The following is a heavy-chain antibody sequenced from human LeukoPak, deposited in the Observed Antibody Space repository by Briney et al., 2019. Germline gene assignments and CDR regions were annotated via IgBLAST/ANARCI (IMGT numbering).Heavy chain of an antibody. J-gene: IGHJ3*02. CDR3: SRGGYYSYDAFDI. CDR1: DFSFTTYT. CDR2: IKPDGSEK. D-gene: IGHD3-22*01. V-gene: IGHV3-7*01. Sequence: PGGSLRLSCAASDFSFTTYTMSWVRQAPGKGLEWVANIKPDGSEKYYVDSVKGRFTISRDNAKNTLYLQMNSLRAEDTAVYYCSRGGYYSYDAFDIWGQGTMVTVSS.